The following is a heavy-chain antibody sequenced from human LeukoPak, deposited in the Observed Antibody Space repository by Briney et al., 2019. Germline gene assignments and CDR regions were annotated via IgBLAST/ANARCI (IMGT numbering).Heavy chain of an antibody. Sequence: KPSGTLSLTCAVSGGSITSGNWWTWVRQPPGKGLEWIGEIYHSGSTNYNPSLKGRVTIYVDTSKNQFSLKLSSVTAADTAVYYCARGDFPVGSGYNSRSFDYWGQGTLVTVSS. D-gene: IGHD3-22*01. V-gene: IGHV4-4*02. J-gene: IGHJ4*02. CDR3: ARGDFPVGSGYNSRSFDY. CDR1: GGSITSGNW. CDR2: IYHSGST.